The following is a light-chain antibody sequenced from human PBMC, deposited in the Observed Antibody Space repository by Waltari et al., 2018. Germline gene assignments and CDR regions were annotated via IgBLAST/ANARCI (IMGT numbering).Light chain of an antibody. J-gene: IGKJ3*01. V-gene: IGKV1-39*01. CDR3: QQSYSTPFT. Sequence: DIQMTQSPSSLSASVGDRVTITCRASQSVTSFLNWYQQKPGKALKLLIHSASSLQSGVPSRFSGSGSGTDFTLTISSLQPDDFAIYYCQQSYSTPFTCGPGTKVDIK. CDR1: QSVTSF. CDR2: SAS.